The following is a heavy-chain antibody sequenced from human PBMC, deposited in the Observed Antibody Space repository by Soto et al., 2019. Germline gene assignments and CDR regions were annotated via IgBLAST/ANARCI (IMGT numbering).Heavy chain of an antibody. Sequence: PSETLSLSCIAPVDSITSTDYYWGWIRQPPGKGLERVASIYYSGSTYHNPSLKSRVTISVDTSKNQFSLKVTSVTAADTAVYYCARHWRTGYSTVFGVVMGWFDPWGQGTMVTVSS. D-gene: IGHD3-3*01. V-gene: IGHV4-39*01. CDR1: VDSITSTDYY. CDR2: IYYSGST. CDR3: ARHWRTGYSTVFGVVMGWFDP. J-gene: IGHJ5*02.